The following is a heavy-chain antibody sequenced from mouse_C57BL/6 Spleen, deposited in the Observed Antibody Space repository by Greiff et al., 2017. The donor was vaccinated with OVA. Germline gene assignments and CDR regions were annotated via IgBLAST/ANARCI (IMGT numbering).Heavy chain of an antibody. CDR1: GFTFSSYG. D-gene: IGHD1-1*01. J-gene: IGHJ2*01. CDR2: ISSGGSYT. V-gene: IGHV5-6*01. CDR3: ARHAPHYGSSYYFDY. Sequence: EVKLVESGGDLVKPGGSLKLSCAASGFTFSSYGMSWVRQTPDKRLEWVATISSGGSYTYYPDSVKGRFTISRDNAKNTLYLQMSSLKSEDTAMYYCARHAPHYGSSYYFDYWGQGTTLTVSS.